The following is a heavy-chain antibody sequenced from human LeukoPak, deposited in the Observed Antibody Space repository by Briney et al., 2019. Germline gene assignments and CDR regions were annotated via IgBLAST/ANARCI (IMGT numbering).Heavy chain of an antibody. CDR1: GFTFDDYT. D-gene: IGHD6-19*01. CDR3: AKAMISSGWYAADY. Sequence: GGSLRLSCAASGFTFDDYTMHWVRQAPGKGLEWVSLITWDGGDAYYADSVKGRFTISRDNAKNSVYLQMNSLRPDDTAFYYCAKAMISSGWYAADYWGQGTLVTVSS. J-gene: IGHJ4*02. CDR2: ITWDGGDA. V-gene: IGHV3-43D*03.